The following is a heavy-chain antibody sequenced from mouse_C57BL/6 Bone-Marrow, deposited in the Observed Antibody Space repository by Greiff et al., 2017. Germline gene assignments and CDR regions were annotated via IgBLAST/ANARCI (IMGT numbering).Heavy chain of an antibody. V-gene: IGHV1-4*01. Sequence: QVQLQQSGAELARPGASVKMSCKASGYTFTSYTMHWVKQRPGQGLEWIGYINPSSGYTKYNQKFKDKATLTADKSSSTAYMQLSRLTSEDSAVYYCASYDYDGSWFAYWGQGTLVTVSA. J-gene: IGHJ3*01. CDR3: ASYDYDGSWFAY. D-gene: IGHD2-4*01. CDR1: GYTFTSYT. CDR2: INPSSGYT.